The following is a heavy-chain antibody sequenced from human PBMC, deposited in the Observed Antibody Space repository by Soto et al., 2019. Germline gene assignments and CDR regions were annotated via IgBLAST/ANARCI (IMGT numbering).Heavy chain of an antibody. CDR2: IYHRGTT. J-gene: IGHJ4*02. CDR1: GGSISSSNW. Sequence: SETLSLTCAVSGGSISSSNWWSWVRQPPGKGLEWIGEIYHRGTTNYNPSLKSRVTMSVDMSKNQFSLNLTSVTAADTAVYFCARGVSPDYWGQGTLVTVSS. CDR3: ARGVSPDY. V-gene: IGHV4-4*02.